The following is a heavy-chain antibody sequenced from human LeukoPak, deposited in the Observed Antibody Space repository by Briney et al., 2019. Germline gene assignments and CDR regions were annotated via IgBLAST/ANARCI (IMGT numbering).Heavy chain of an antibody. D-gene: IGHD5-18*01. V-gene: IGHV3-30-3*02. J-gene: IGHJ1*01. CDR2: ISYDGSNK. Sequence: GGSLRLSCAASGFTFSSYVMHWVRQAPGKGLEWVAVISYDGSNKYYADSVKGRFTISRDNSKKTLYLQMNSLRAEDTAVYYCAKYSNGPGYFQHWGQGTLVTVSS. CDR3: AKYSNGPGYFQH. CDR1: GFTFSSYV.